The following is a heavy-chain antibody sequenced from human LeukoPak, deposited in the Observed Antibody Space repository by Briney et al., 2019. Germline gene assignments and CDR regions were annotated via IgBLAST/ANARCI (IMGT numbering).Heavy chain of an antibody. Sequence: GESLKISCQGSGYSFTSYWIGWVRQMTGKGLEWMGIIHPADSDTRYSPSFQGQVTISADKSISTAYLQWSSLKASDTAMYYCARGLIGYSRGWYNPNPYGMDVWGQGTTVTVSS. J-gene: IGHJ6*02. CDR2: IHPADSDT. V-gene: IGHV5-51*01. CDR1: GYSFTSYW. D-gene: IGHD6-19*01. CDR3: ARGLIGYSRGWYNPNPYGMDV.